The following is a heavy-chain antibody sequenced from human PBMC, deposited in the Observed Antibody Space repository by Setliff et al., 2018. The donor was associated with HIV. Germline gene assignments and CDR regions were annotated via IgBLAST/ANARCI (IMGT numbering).Heavy chain of an antibody. J-gene: IGHJ5*02. CDR1: GASISSYY. D-gene: IGHD5-12*01. CDR2: IYHSGGV. Sequence: SETLSLTCTVSGASISSYYWSWRRQPPGKGLELLGYIYHSGGVNYNPSLKGRGTISLDTSKNQFSLRLTSVTAADTAVYYCARRGYSGSASGWFGPWGQGTLVTVSS. V-gene: IGHV4-59*08. CDR3: ARRGYSGSASGWFGP.